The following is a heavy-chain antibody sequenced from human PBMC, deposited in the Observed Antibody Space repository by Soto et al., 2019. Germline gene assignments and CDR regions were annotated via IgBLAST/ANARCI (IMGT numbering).Heavy chain of an antibody. J-gene: IGHJ4*02. D-gene: IGHD6-19*01. V-gene: IGHV3-23*01. Sequence: EVQLLESGGGLVQPGGSLRLSCAASGFTFTSYAMSWVRQAPGKGLEWVSAISGSGSSTYYAGSVQGRFTVSRDNSKDTLYLQMNSLRAEDTAIYCCAKGSTGWERGFFDYWGQGTLVTVSS. CDR3: AKGSTGWERGFFDY. CDR2: ISGSGSST. CDR1: GFTFTSYA.